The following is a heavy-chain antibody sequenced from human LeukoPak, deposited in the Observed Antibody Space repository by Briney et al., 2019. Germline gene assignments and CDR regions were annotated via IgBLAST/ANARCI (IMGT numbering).Heavy chain of an antibody. Sequence: GASVKVSCKASGYSFIGYYIHWVQQAPGQGLEWMGWINPNSGDTNYAQKFQGRVTMTRDTSISTAYMELSRLRSDDTAVYYCARSKKQQWQPTVVYCFDYWGQGTLVTVSS. CDR2: INPNSGDT. D-gene: IGHD6-19*01. J-gene: IGHJ4*02. CDR1: GYSFIGYY. V-gene: IGHV1-2*02. CDR3: ARSKKQQWQPTVVYCFDY.